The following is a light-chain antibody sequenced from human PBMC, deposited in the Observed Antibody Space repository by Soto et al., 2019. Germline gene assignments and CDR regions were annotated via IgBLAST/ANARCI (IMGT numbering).Light chain of an antibody. CDR3: SSYRSSSSWV. CDR1: SSDVGGYNY. CDR2: EVS. J-gene: IGLJ3*02. Sequence: QSALTQPASVSGSPGQSITISCTGTSSDVGGYNYVSWYQQEPGKAPKLMIYEVSNRPSGVSNRFSGSKSGNTASLTISGLQAEDEADYYCSSYRSSSSWVFGGGTKLTVL. V-gene: IGLV2-14*01.